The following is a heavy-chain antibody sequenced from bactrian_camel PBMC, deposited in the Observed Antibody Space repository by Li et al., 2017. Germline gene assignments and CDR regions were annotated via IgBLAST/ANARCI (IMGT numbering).Heavy chain of an antibody. Sequence: HVQLVESGGDSVQAGGSLTLSCAASEDISKVYCMGWFRQDFGKQREGVAAIGADGSTVYADSVKGRFTISRDNARNMTYLQMNSLKPEDTAVYYCVRDLMSWRLLNYWGQGTQVTVS. J-gene: IGHJ4*01. V-gene: IGHV3S53*01. CDR2: IGADGST. CDR1: EDISKVYC. CDR3: VRDLMSWRLLNY. D-gene: IGHD4*01.